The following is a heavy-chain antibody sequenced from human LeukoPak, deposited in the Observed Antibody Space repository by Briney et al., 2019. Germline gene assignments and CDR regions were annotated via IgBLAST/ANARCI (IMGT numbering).Heavy chain of an antibody. Sequence: ASVKVSCKASGYTFTSHGISWVRQAPGQGLEWMGWISGYNGNTNYAQKFQGRVTITADESTSTAYMELSSLRSEDTAVYYCAVGGVIAAIFDYWGQGTLVTVSS. J-gene: IGHJ4*02. CDR1: GYTFTSHG. CDR3: AVGGVIAAIFDY. D-gene: IGHD6-6*01. CDR2: ISGYNGNT. V-gene: IGHV1-18*01.